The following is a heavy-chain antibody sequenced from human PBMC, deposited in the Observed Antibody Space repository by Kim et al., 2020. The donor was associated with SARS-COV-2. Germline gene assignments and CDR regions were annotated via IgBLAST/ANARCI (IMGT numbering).Heavy chain of an antibody. CDR3: AKDSLITMVRGVFNWFDP. V-gene: IGHV3-30*18. Sequence: GGSLRLSCAASGFTFSSYGMHWVRQAPGKGLEWVAVISYDGSNKYYADSVKGRFTISRDNSKNTLYLQMNSLRAEDTAVYYCAKDSLITMVRGVFNWFDPWGQGTLVTVSS. D-gene: IGHD3-10*01. CDR2: ISYDGSNK. CDR1: GFTFSSYG. J-gene: IGHJ5*02.